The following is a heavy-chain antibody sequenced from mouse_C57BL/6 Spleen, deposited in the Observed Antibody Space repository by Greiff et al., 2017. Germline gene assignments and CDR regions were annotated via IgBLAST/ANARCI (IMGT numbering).Heavy chain of an antibody. CDR3: ARGGDYYGSSPWFAY. V-gene: IGHV1-55*01. J-gene: IGHJ3*01. CDR1: GYTFTSYW. D-gene: IGHD1-1*01. Sequence: VQLQQPGAELVKPGASVKMSCKASGYTFTSYWITWVKQRPGQGLEWIGDIYPGSGSTNYNEKFKSKATLTVDTSSSTAYMQLSSLPSEDSAVYYCARGGDYYGSSPWFAYWGQGTLVTVSA. CDR2: IYPGSGST.